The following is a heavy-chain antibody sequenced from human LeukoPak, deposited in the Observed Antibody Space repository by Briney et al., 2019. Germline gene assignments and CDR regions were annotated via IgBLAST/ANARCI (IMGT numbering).Heavy chain of an antibody. CDR3: GRGDSGNSIYVFDF. V-gene: IGHV3-72*01. CDR2: ISNKADSYTK. J-gene: IGHJ3*01. CDR1: GFTFIDHY. Sequence: GSLRPSCTGYGFTFIDHYIDWVRQAPGKGLEWGRRISNKADSYTKEYSASVKGRFTISRNDTKNSLYLQMNSLKIDDTAVYYCGRGDSGNSIYVFDFWGQGTMVTVSS. D-gene: IGHD1-26*01.